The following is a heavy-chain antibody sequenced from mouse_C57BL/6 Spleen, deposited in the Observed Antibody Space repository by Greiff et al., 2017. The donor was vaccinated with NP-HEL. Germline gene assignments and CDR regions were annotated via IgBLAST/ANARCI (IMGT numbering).Heavy chain of an antibody. D-gene: IGHD2-5*01. CDR3: AINSKNY. CDR2: IYPRSGNT. CDR1: GYTFTSYG. Sequence: VQLQQSGAELARPGASVKLSCKASGYTFTSYGISWVKQRTGQGLEWIGEIYPRSGNTYYNEKFKGKATLTADKSSSTAYMELRSLTSEDSAVYFCAINSKNYWGQGTTLTVSS. J-gene: IGHJ2*01. V-gene: IGHV1-81*01.